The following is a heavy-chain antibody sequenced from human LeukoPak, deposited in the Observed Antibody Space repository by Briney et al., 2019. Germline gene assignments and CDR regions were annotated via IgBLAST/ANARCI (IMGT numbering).Heavy chain of an antibody. CDR3: ARGAMVRGVLQYYYYMDV. J-gene: IGHJ6*03. D-gene: IGHD3-10*01. Sequence: SETLSLTCTVSGYSISSGYYWGWIRQPPGKGLEWIGSIYHSGSTYYNPSLKSRVTISVDTSKNQFSLKLSSVTAADTAVYYCARGAMVRGVLQYYYYMDVWGKGTTVTISS. CDR1: GYSISSGYY. V-gene: IGHV4-38-2*02. CDR2: IYHSGST.